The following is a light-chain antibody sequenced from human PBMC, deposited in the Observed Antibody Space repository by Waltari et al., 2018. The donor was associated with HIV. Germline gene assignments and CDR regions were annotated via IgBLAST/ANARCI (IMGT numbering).Light chain of an antibody. Sequence: QSALTQPASVSGSPGQSITISCTGASSDVGGYNYVSWYQQRPGKAPKLMIYEVSNRPSGVSNRFSGSKSGNTASLTISGLQAEDEADYYCSSYTSISTLVVFGGGTKLTVL. J-gene: IGLJ2*01. V-gene: IGLV2-14*01. CDR2: EVS. CDR1: SSDVGGYNY. CDR3: SSYTSISTLVV.